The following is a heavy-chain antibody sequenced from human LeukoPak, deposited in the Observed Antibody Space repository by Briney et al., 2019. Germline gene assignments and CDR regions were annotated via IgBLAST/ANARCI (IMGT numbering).Heavy chain of an antibody. CDR1: GGSISSGDYY. J-gene: IGHJ5*02. V-gene: IGHV4-30-4*01. CDR2: IYYSGST. D-gene: IGHD3-22*01. CDR3: ARDSDYYDSSDLSGNWFDP. Sequence: PSETLSLTCTVSGGSISSGDYYWSWIRQPPGKGLEWIGYIYYSGSTYYNPSLKSRVTISVDTSKNQFSLKLSSVTAADTAVYYCARDSDYYDSSDLSGNWFDPWGQGTLVTVSS.